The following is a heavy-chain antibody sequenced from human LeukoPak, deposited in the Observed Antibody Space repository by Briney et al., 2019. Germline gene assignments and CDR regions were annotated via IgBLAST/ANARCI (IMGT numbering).Heavy chain of an antibody. D-gene: IGHD4-17*01. Sequence: GASVKVSCKASGGTFSSYAISWVRQAPGQGLELMGRINPNSGGTNYAQKFQGRVTMARDTYISTAYMELSRLRSDDTAVYYCARDQLGDYGDYDLGYWGQGTLVTVSS. V-gene: IGHV1-2*06. CDR1: GGTFSSYA. CDR2: INPNSGGT. CDR3: ARDQLGDYGDYDLGY. J-gene: IGHJ4*02.